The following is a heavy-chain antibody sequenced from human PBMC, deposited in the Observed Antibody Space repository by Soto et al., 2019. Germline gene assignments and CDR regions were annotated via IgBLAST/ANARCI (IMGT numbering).Heavy chain of an antibody. CDR2: ISAYNGNT. D-gene: IGHD6-19*01. J-gene: IGHJ3*02. CDR1: GYTFTSYG. V-gene: IGHV1-18*01. Sequence: GAPVKASCKASGYTFTSYGSSWVQQATRQGLEWMGWISAYNGNTNYAQKLQGRVTMTTDTSTSTAYMELRSLRSDDTAAYYCAIHAPAGSGWYNGAFDIWLQGTMVTVS. CDR3: AIHAPAGSGWYNGAFDI.